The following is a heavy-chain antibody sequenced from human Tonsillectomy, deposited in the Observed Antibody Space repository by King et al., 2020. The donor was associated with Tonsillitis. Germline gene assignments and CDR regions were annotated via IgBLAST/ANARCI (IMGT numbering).Heavy chain of an antibody. V-gene: IGHV3-30*02. J-gene: IGHJ4*02. Sequence: LQLVQSGGGVVQPGGSLRLSCAASGFTFSSYGMHWVRQAPGKGLEWVAFIRYDGSNKYYAESVKGRFTISRDNSKNTLYLQMNSLRAEDTAVYYCAKDGRDYYDSSGYEIHFDYWGQGTLVTVSS. D-gene: IGHD3-22*01. CDR2: IRYDGSNK. CDR1: GFTFSSYG. CDR3: AKDGRDYYDSSGYEIHFDY.